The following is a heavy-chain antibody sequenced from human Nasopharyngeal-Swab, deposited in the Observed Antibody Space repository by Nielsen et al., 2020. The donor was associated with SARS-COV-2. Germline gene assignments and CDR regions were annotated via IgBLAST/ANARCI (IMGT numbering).Heavy chain of an antibody. J-gene: IGHJ4*01. D-gene: IGHD2-2*01. Sequence: WIRQPPGKGLEWIGEINHSGSTNYNPSFKSRVTISVDTSKNQFSLKLSSVTAADTAVYYCARGGWGYCSSTSCYTFDYWGHGTLVTVSS. CDR3: ARGGWGYCSSTSCYTFDY. V-gene: IGHV4-34*01. CDR2: INHSGST.